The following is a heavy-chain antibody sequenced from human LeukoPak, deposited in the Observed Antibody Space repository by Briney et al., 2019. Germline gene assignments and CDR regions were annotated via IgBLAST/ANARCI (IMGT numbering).Heavy chain of an antibody. V-gene: IGHV4-39*07. CDR1: GASINSGTYY. D-gene: IGHD4-17*01. CDR3: AGDYGDCVKY. Sequence: SETLSLTCTVSGASINSGTYYWGWIRQPPGKGLEWIGRIYTSGSTNYNPSLKSRVTMSVDTSKNQFSLKLSSVTAADTAAYYCAGDYGDCVKYWGQGTLVTVSS. CDR2: IYTSGST. J-gene: IGHJ4*02.